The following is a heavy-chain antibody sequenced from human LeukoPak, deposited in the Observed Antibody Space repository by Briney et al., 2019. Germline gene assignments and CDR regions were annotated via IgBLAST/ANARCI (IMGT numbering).Heavy chain of an antibody. CDR2: IYYTGST. J-gene: IGHJ4*02. D-gene: IGHD5-24*01. V-gene: IGHV4-59*06. CDR3: ARSDQRWLYSDY. CDR1: GGSISSYY. Sequence: SETLSLTCTVSGGSISSYYWTWIRQHPGKGLEWIGYIYYTGSTFFNPSLKSRVIISVDTSKNQFSLKLSSVTAADTAVYYCARSDQRWLYSDYWGQGTLVTVSS.